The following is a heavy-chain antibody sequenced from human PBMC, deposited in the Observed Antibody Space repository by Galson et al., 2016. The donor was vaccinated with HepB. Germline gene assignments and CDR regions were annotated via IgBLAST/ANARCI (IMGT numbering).Heavy chain of an antibody. J-gene: IGHJ4*03. CDR1: GLTVSSSY. Sequence: SLRLSCAASGLTVSSSYMIWVRQAPGKGLEWIGRSKSKTDGGAIDYAAPVRGRFTISRDDSRDTLFLQMNSLKFEDTAVYYCTVCGLTGDLDYWGRGTRVAVSS. CDR3: TVCGLTGDLDY. V-gene: IGHV3-15*01. CDR2: SKSKTDGGAI. D-gene: IGHD3-9*01.